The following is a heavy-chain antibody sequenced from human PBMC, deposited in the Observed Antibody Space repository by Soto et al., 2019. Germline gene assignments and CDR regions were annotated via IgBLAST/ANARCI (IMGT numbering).Heavy chain of an antibody. V-gene: IGHV4-59*01. J-gene: IGHJ4*02. CDR2: IYYTT. CDR1: GGSISNYY. D-gene: IGHD6-19*01. CDR3: ARTSKVAGGFDY. Sequence: QVQLQESGPGLVKPSETLSLTCTVSGGSISNYYWSWIRQAPGKRLEWIVYIYYTTNYNTSLKSRVTISADTSKNQISLKLPSVTAADTAVYYCARTSKVAGGFDYWGPGTLVTVSS.